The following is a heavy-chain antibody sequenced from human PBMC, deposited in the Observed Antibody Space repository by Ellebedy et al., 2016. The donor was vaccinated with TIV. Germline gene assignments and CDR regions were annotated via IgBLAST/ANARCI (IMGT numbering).Heavy chain of an antibody. Sequence: ASVKVSCXASGDTFTNFDINWVRQAAGQGLGWMGWMNPHGNTGYAQKFLGRVTLSRDTSISTAYMELSSLRSEDTAVYYCARYISGSGFHHWGQGTLVTVSS. CDR3: ARYISGSGFHH. CDR2: MNPHGNT. D-gene: IGHD5-18*01. J-gene: IGHJ4*02. CDR1: GDTFTNFD. V-gene: IGHV1-8*02.